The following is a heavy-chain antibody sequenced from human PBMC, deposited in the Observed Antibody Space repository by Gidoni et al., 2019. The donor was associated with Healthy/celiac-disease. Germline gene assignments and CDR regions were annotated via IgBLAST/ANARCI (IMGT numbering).Heavy chain of an antibody. CDR3: AKAYLITFGGVIVEADAFDI. D-gene: IGHD3-16*02. CDR1: GFTFSSYA. CDR2: ISGSGGST. Sequence: EVQLVESGGGLVQPGGSLRLYCAASGFTFSSYAMSWVRQAPGKGLEWVSAISGSGGSTYYADSVKGRFTISRDNSKNTLYLQMNSLRAEDTAVYYCAKAYLITFGGVIVEADAFDIWGQGTMVTVSS. J-gene: IGHJ3*02. V-gene: IGHV3-23*04.